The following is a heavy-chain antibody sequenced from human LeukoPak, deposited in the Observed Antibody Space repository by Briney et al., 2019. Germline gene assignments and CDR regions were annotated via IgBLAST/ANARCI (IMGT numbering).Heavy chain of an antibody. CDR2: IYYTGST. V-gene: IGHV4-61*01. Sequence: SETLSLTCTVSGGSVSNGNYYWSWLRQPPGKALEWIGYIYYTGSTSYNPSLEGRVTISVDTSKNQFSVRLNSVTAADTAVYYCARGRRWLQFLNYYYGMDVWGQGTTVTVSS. CDR3: ARGRRWLQFLNYYYGMDV. CDR1: GGSVSNGNYY. D-gene: IGHD5-24*01. J-gene: IGHJ6*02.